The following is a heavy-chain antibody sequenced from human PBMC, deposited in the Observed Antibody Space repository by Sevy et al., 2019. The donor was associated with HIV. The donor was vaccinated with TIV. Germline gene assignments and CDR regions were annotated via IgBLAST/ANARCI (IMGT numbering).Heavy chain of an antibody. J-gene: IGHJ4*02. CDR3: ARADYDFWSGYPY. D-gene: IGHD3-3*01. CDR2: IYYSGST. Sequence: SETLSLTCTVSGGSISSYYWSWIRQPPGKGLEWIGYIYYSGSTNYNPSLKSRVTISVDTSKNQFSLKLSSVTAADTAMYYCARADYDFWSGYPYWGQGTLVTVSS. V-gene: IGHV4-59*01. CDR1: GGSISSYY.